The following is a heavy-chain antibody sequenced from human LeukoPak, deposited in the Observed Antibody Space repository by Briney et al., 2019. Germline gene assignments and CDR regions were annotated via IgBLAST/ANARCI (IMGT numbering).Heavy chain of an antibody. J-gene: IGHJ4*02. V-gene: IGHV4-39*01. CDR3: ARQTGSGLFILP. Sequence: SETLSLTCTVSGDSISSSRYYWGWIRQPPGKGLEWIGSIYYSGSIWYHPSLKSRVTISVDTAKNPLSLKLTSVTAADTAVYYCARQTGSGLFILPGGQGTLVTVSS. CDR1: GDSISSSRYY. CDR2: IYYSGSI. D-gene: IGHD3/OR15-3a*01.